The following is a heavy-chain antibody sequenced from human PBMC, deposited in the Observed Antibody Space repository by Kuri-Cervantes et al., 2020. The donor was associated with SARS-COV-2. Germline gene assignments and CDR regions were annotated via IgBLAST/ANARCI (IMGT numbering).Heavy chain of an antibody. V-gene: IGHV4-59*01. CDR2: MYHTGKS. CDR1: YASMTSFY. J-gene: IGHJ4*02. Sequence: ESLKISCTVSYASMTSFYWSWIRQSPGRGLEWIGYMYHTGKSNYNPSLESRVSMSLAASESRFFLTLTSVTTADTAIYYCASGNDFSLDYWGQGILVTVSS. CDR3: ASGNDFSLDY. D-gene: IGHD4-11*01.